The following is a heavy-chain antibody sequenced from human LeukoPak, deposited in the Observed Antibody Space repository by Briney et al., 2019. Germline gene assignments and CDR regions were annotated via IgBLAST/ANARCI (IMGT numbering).Heavy chain of an antibody. CDR3: ARDLAPYYYDSSGYSFAY. Sequence: ASVKVSCKASGYTFTSYAMHWLRQAPGQRLEWMGWINAGNGNTKYSQKFQGRVTITRDTSASTAYMELSSLRSEDTAVYYCARDLAPYYYDSSGYSFAYWGQGTLVTVPS. D-gene: IGHD3-22*01. CDR2: INAGNGNT. V-gene: IGHV1-3*01. CDR1: GYTFTSYA. J-gene: IGHJ4*02.